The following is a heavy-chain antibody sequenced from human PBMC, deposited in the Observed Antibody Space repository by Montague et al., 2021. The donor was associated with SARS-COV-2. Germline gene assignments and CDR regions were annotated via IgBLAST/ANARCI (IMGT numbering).Heavy chain of an antibody. Sequence: SVKVSCKASGYTFTSYDINWVRQATGQGLEWMGWMNPNSGNTGYAQKFQGRVIMTRNTSISTAYMELSSLRSEDTAVYYCARGRGTYYDFWSGHFSTPRSYYMDVWGKGTTVTVSS. J-gene: IGHJ6*03. V-gene: IGHV1-8*01. D-gene: IGHD3-3*01. CDR1: GYTFTSYD. CDR3: ARGRGTYYDFWSGHFSTPRSYYMDV. CDR2: MNPNSGNT.